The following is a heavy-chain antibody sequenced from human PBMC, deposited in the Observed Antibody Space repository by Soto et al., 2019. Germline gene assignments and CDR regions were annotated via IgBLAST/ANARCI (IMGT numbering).Heavy chain of an antibody. Sequence: QVQLVQSGAEVKKPGSSVKVSCKASGGSFSNYAITWVRQAPGQGLEWMGGIIPIFGTANYAQKFQGKVTITADESTSTAYMELSSLRSDDTAVYYRARRFEGDSSSWSWFDPWGQGTLVIVSS. CDR1: GGSFSNYA. CDR2: IIPIFGTA. CDR3: ARRFEGDSSSWSWFDP. J-gene: IGHJ5*02. D-gene: IGHD6-13*01. V-gene: IGHV1-69*01.